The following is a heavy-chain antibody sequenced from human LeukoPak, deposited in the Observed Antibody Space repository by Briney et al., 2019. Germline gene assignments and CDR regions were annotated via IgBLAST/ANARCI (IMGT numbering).Heavy chain of an antibody. CDR3: ARAPRTYDYVWGSYRPLHLDY. CDR1: GFTFSDYY. J-gene: IGHJ4*02. Sequence: GGSLRLSCAASGFTFSDYYMSWIRQAPGKGLEWVSYISSSVSNIYYADSVKGRFTISRDNAKTSLYLQMNSLRAEDTAVYYCARAPRTYDYVWGSYRPLHLDYWGQGTLVTVSS. D-gene: IGHD3-16*02. CDR2: ISSSVSNI. V-gene: IGHV3-11*01.